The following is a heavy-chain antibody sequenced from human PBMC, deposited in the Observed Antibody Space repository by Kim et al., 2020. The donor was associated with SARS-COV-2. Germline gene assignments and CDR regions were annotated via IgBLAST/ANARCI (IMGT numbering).Heavy chain of an antibody. CDR1: GGTFSSYA. CDR3: ASGTAETLNWFDP. J-gene: IGHJ5*02. CDR2: IIPIFGTA. D-gene: IGHD6-13*01. Sequence: SVKVSCKASGGTFSSYAISWVRQAPGQGLEWMGGIIPIFGTANYAQKFQGRVTITADESTSTAYMELSSLRSEDTAVYYCASGTAETLNWFDPWGQGTLVTVSS. V-gene: IGHV1-69*13.